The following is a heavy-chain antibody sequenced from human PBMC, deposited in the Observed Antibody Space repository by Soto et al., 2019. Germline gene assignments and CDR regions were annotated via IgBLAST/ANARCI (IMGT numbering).Heavy chain of an antibody. Sequence: QMQLQESGPGLVKPSETLSLTCAVSSASIITEQRWTWVRQPPGKGLEGIGEIHHSGSTNNKPSLRSRVTMSEDQTKNQFSLNLRSVTAADTALYYCARSFGWYAIDHWGQGTLVIVSS. CDR2: IHHSGST. V-gene: IGHV4-4*02. CDR3: ARSFGWYAIDH. D-gene: IGHD6-19*01. CDR1: SASIITEQR. J-gene: IGHJ4*02.